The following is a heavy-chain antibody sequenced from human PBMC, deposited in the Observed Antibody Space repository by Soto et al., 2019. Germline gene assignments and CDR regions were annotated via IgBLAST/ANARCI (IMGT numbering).Heavy chain of an antibody. V-gene: IGHV4-39*01. J-gene: IGHJ4*02. CDR2: IDNSGQT. D-gene: IGHD6-6*01. CDR1: GDSMSSSLYF. Sequence: QLQLQESGPGLVKPSETLSLTCTVSGDSMSSSLYFWGWIRQPPGKVLEWMGKIDNSGQTNYNPPPMSRVSISVYVSKTKFSLQLSSGTAAATAMYDCARNGAAARALSFFDSWGQGSLVTVSS. CDR3: ARNGAAARALSFFDS.